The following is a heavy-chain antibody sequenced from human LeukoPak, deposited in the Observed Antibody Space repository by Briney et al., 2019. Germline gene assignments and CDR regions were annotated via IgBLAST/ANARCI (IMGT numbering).Heavy chain of an antibody. CDR2: FDPEDGET. D-gene: IGHD7-27*01. Sequence: ASVKVSCKVSGYTLTELSMHWVRQAPGKGLEWMGGFDPEDGETIYAQRLQGRVTMTTDTSTSTAYMELRSLRSDDTAVYYCARDKSGHNWGLRPPLDYWGQGTLVTVSS. J-gene: IGHJ4*02. V-gene: IGHV1-24*01. CDR1: GYTLTELS. CDR3: ARDKSGHNWGLRPPLDY.